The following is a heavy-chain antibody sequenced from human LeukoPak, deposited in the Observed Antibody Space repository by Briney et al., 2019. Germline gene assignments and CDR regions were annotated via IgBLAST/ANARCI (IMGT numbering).Heavy chain of an antibody. Sequence: SETLSLACAVYGGSFSSYYWSWIRQPPGKGLEWIGEINHSGSTNYNPSLKSRVTISVDTSKNQFSLKLSSVTAADTAVYYCANVYGSGSYPYYFDYWGQGTLVTVSS. D-gene: IGHD3-10*01. V-gene: IGHV4-34*01. CDR1: GGSFSSYY. CDR2: INHSGST. J-gene: IGHJ4*02. CDR3: ANVYGSGSYPYYFDY.